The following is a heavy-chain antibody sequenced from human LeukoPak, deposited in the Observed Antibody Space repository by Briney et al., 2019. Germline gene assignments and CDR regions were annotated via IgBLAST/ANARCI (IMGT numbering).Heavy chain of an antibody. D-gene: IGHD6-13*01. J-gene: IGHJ6*03. Sequence: PGGSLRLSCAASGFTFSSYAMSWVRQAPGKGLEWVSAISGSGGSTYYADSVKGRFTISRDSSKNTLFLQMNSLRAEDTAVYYCVKGGVKGTASLYRTYYHTDVWGKGTTVILSS. V-gene: IGHV3-23*01. CDR3: VKGGVKGTASLYRTYYHTDV. CDR1: GFTFSSYA. CDR2: ISGSGGST.